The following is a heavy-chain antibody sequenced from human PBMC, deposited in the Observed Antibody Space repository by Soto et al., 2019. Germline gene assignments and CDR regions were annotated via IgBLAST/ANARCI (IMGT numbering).Heavy chain of an antibody. Sequence: QVQLQESGPGLVRPSQTLSLTCTVSGGSIRREYYHWTWIRQAPGKGLEWIGYIHYSGSVHYNPSLQSRLTMSVDTSENLFSLNLSSVTAADTAVYFCAREDDGGDRDYYGLDVWGQGTTVTVSS. J-gene: IGHJ6*02. V-gene: IGHV4-30-4*01. D-gene: IGHD2-21*02. CDR2: IHYSGSV. CDR3: AREDDGGDRDYYGLDV. CDR1: GGSIRREYYH.